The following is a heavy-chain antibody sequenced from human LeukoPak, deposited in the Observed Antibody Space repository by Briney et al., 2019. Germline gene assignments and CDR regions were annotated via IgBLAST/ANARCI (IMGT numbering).Heavy chain of an antibody. CDR1: GFTFSNYG. J-gene: IGHJ4*02. V-gene: IGHV3-23*01. CDR3: AGVSGGYYY. D-gene: IGHD2-21*02. CDR2: ISGNGVNT. Sequence: PGGSLRLSCAASGFTFSNYGMSWVRQAPGKGLEWVSTISGNGVNTYYADSVNGRFTISRDNLKSMLYLQMNSLRVEDTALYYCAGVSGGYYYWGQGTLVTVSS.